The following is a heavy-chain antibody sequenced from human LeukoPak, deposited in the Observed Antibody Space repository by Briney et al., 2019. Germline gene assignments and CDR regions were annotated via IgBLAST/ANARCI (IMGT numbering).Heavy chain of an antibody. J-gene: IGHJ4*02. V-gene: IGHV5-51*01. CDR3: ARLATYCGGDCYHLDY. D-gene: IGHD2-21*02. Sequence: GESLKISCKGSGYSFTIYWIGWVRQMPGKGLEWMGIIYPGDSDTRYSPSFQGQVTISADKSISTAYLQWSSLKGSDTAMYYCARLATYCGGDCYHLDYWGQGTLVTVSS. CDR1: GYSFTIYW. CDR2: IYPGDSDT.